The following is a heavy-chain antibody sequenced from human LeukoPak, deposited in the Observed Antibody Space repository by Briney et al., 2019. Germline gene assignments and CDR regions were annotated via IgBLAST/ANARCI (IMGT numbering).Heavy chain of an antibody. V-gene: IGHV1-2*06. CDR2: INPNSGGT. J-gene: IGHJ4*02. D-gene: IGHD3-16*01. CDR3: ARVSDYVWGSYPPDY. Sequence: ASVKVSCKASGYTFTGYYMHWVRQAPGQGLEWMGRINPNSGGTNYAQKFQGRVTMTGDTSISTAYMELSRLRSDDTAVYYCARVSDYVWGSYPPDYWGQGTLVTVSS. CDR1: GYTFTGYY.